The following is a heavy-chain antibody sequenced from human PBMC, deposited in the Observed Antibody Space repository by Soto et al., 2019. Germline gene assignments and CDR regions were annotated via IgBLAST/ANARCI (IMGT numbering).Heavy chain of an antibody. D-gene: IGHD2-21*01. Sequence: QLVESGGGLVQPGRSLRLSCVASGFRFDEYAIHWVRQAPGKGLEWVSGISWDSGSINYAGSVRGRFTVSRDNAKNSLYLHMTSLLSEDTACYYCAKIVTRHSLVPVFDQWGQGALVSFSS. J-gene: IGHJ4*02. CDR3: AKIVTRHSLVPVFDQ. CDR2: ISWDSGSI. V-gene: IGHV3-9*01. CDR1: GFRFDEYA.